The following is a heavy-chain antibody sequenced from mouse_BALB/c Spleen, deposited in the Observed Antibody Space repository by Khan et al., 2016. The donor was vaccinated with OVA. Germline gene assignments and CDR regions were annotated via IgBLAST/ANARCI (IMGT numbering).Heavy chain of an antibody. CDR1: GFSLTNYG. D-gene: IGHD2-10*01. V-gene: IGHV2-6-1*01. CDR2: IWSDGSS. J-gene: IGHJ4*01. Sequence: QVQLKESGPGLVAPSQSLSITCTISGFSLTNYGIHWVRQPPGKGLEWLVVIWSDGSSTYNSALKSRLTITKDNSRSQVFLKMNSLQTDDTAIYFCARPPYYHYNVKDYWGQGTSVTVSS. CDR3: ARPPYYHYNVKDY.